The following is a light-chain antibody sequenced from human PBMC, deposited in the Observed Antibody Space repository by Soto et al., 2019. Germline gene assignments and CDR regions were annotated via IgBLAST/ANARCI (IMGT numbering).Light chain of an antibody. CDR1: QSVSSTY. Sequence: EIVLTQSPGTLSLSPGERATLSCRASQSVSSTYLAWYQQKPGQAPRVLIYGTSYRATGIPDRFSGGGSGTDFTLTISRLEPEDFAVYYCQQYGDSPPWTFGQGTKVEVK. CDR2: GTS. V-gene: IGKV3-20*01. CDR3: QQYGDSPPWT. J-gene: IGKJ1*01.